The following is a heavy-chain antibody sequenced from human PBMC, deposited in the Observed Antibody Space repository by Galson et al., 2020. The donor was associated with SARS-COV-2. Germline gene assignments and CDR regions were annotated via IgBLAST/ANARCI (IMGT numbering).Heavy chain of an antibody. J-gene: IGHJ5*02. D-gene: IGHD2-2*01. CDR1: GFIFSDSA. Sequence: GGPLRLSCSASGFIFSDSAMHWVRQSPGKGLEYVSAISSNGGTSFYADSVNGRFTMSRDNSKNMFYLQMTALRLEDTAFYYCLSYSSTRQNRWGQGTLVTVSS. CDR2: ISSNGGTS. CDR3: LSYSSTRQNR. V-gene: IGHV3-64D*06.